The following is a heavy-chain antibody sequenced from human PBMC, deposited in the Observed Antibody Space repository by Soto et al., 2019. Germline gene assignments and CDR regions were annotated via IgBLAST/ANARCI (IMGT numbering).Heavy chain of an antibody. CDR3: AHSPRIAAADYYYYYYGMDV. Sequence: SGPTLVNPTQILTLTCTFSGFSLSTSGVGVGWIRQPPGKALEWLALIYWNDDKRYSPSLKSRLTITKDTSKNQVVLTMTNMDPVDTATYYCAHSPRIAAADYYYYYYGMDVWGQGTTVTVSS. CDR2: IYWNDDK. J-gene: IGHJ6*02. CDR1: GFSLSTSGVG. V-gene: IGHV2-5*01. D-gene: IGHD6-13*01.